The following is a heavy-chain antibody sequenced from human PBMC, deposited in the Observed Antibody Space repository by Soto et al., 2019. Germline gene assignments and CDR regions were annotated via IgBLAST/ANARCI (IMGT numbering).Heavy chain of an antibody. V-gene: IGHV4-39*01. Sequence: PSETLSLTCTVSGGSISSSSYYWGWIRQPPGKGLEWIGSIYYSGSTYYNPSLKSRVTISVDTSKNQFSLKLSSVTAADTAVYYCASSVTKRKTLNDYWGQGTLVTVSS. CDR3: ASSVTKRKTLNDY. J-gene: IGHJ4*02. CDR1: GGSISSSSYY. D-gene: IGHD4-17*01. CDR2: IYYSGST.